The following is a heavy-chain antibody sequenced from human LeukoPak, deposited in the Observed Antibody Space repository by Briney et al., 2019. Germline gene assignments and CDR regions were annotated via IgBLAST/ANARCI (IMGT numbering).Heavy chain of an antibody. V-gene: IGHV4-39*07. CDR3: ARVPVLKGAFDI. Sequence: SETLSLTCTVSGGSISSSYYWGWIRQPPGKGLQWIGSIYHSGSTYYNPSLKSRVTISVDTSKNQFSLKLSSVTAADTAVYYCARVPVLKGAFDIWGQGTMVTASS. D-gene: IGHD4/OR15-4a*01. J-gene: IGHJ3*02. CDR1: GGSISSSYY. CDR2: IYHSGST.